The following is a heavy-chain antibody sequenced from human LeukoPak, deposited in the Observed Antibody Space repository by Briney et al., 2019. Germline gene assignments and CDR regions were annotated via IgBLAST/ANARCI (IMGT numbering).Heavy chain of an antibody. CDR2: ISTSVNP. Sequence: PSETLSLTCTVSGGSISSGSYYWSWIRQPAGKGLEWIGRISTSVNPNYNPSLKSRVTISVDTSKNQFSLKLNSVTAADTAVYYCARAPGGRRAYYMDVWGKGTTVTISS. J-gene: IGHJ6*03. D-gene: IGHD3-16*01. CDR3: ARAPGGRRAYYMDV. V-gene: IGHV4-61*02. CDR1: GGSISSGSYY.